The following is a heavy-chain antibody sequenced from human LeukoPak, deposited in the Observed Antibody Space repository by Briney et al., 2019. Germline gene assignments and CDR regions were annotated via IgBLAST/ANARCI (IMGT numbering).Heavy chain of an antibody. CDR1: GLSFSSND. D-gene: IGHD6-13*01. V-gene: IGHV3-30-3*01. Sequence: GGSLRLSCSASGLSFSSNDFHWFLQAPGKGPECVAVIWYDGSIKYYADSVKGRFTISRDNSKNTLYLQMNSLRGEDTAVYYCARGGYSSSWNFDYWGQGALVTVSS. CDR2: IWYDGSIK. CDR3: ARGGYSSSWNFDY. J-gene: IGHJ4*02.